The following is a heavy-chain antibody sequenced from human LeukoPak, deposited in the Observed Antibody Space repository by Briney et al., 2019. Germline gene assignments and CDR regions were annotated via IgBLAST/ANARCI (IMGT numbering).Heavy chain of an antibody. V-gene: IGHV4-59*01. D-gene: IGHD5-18*01. CDR2: IYYTGST. J-gene: IGHJ6*03. CDR1: GGSISSYY. CDR3: ARGVPEYSYGTFYYYYYYMDV. Sequence: SETLSLTCTVSGGSISSYYWSWIRQPPGKGLEWIGSIYYTGSTNYNPSLKSRVTISVDTSKNQFSLKLSSVTAADTAVYYCARGVPEYSYGTFYYYYYYMDVWGKGTTVTVSS.